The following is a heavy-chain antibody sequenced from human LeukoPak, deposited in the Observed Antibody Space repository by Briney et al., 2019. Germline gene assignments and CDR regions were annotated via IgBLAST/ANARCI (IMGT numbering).Heavy chain of an antibody. CDR2: IYTSGST. CDR3: ARGGSNYYDSSGYPNWFDP. Sequence: SETLSLTCTVSGGSISSYYWSWIRQPAGKGLEWIGRIYTSGSTNYNPSLKSRVTMSVDTSKNQFSLKLSSVTAADTAVYYCARGGSNYYDSSGYPNWFDPWGQGTLVTVSS. V-gene: IGHV4-4*07. J-gene: IGHJ5*02. D-gene: IGHD3-22*01. CDR1: GGSISSYY.